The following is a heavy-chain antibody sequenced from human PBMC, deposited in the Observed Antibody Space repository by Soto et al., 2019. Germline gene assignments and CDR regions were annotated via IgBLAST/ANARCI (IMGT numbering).Heavy chain of an antibody. CDR3: ARDYYDSSGYSNWFDP. V-gene: IGHV1-18*01. Sequence: ASVKVSCKASGYTFTSYGISWVRQTPGQGLEWMGWISAHNGNTNYAQKLQGRVTMTTDTSTSTAYMELRSLRSDDTAVYYCARDYYDSSGYSNWFDPWGQGTLVTVSS. D-gene: IGHD3-22*01. CDR1: GYTFTSYG. CDR2: ISAHNGNT. J-gene: IGHJ5*02.